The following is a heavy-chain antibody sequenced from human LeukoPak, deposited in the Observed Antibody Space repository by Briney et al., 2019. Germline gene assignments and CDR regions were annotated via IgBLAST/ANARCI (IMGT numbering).Heavy chain of an antibody. CDR2: ISYHGSNK. D-gene: IGHD3-10*01. CDR3: AKGRESWSNKIDY. V-gene: IGHV3-30*18. CDR1: VFTSTSFG. Sequence: PGRSLRPSSASSVFTSTSFGMTWVRQAPGKGREWVAVISYHGSNKYYAASVKGRFVILRDNSKNTLYLQMNSLRGEDTAVYYCAKGRESWSNKIDYWGQGTLVTVSS. J-gene: IGHJ4*02.